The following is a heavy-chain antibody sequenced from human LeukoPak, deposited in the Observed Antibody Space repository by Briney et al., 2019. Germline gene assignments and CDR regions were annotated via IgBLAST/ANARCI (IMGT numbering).Heavy chain of an antibody. CDR2: IYSGGST. Sequence: GGSLRLSCAASGFTVSSNYMSWVRQAPGKGLERVSVIYSGGSTYYADSVKGRFTISRHNSKNTLYLQMNSLRAEDTAVYYCAYNTYYYDSSGYYSSYWGQGTLVTVSS. CDR1: GFTVSSNY. D-gene: IGHD3-22*01. V-gene: IGHV3-53*04. CDR3: AYNTYYYDSSGYYSSY. J-gene: IGHJ4*02.